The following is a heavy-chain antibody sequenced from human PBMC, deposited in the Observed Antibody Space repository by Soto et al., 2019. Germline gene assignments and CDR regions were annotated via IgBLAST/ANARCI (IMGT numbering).Heavy chain of an antibody. D-gene: IGHD2-15*01. CDR3: ASPPGLGYCSGGSCRDAFDI. V-gene: IGHV5-51*01. CDR1: GYSFTSYW. Sequence: GESLKISCKGSGYSFTSYWIGWVRQMPGKGLEWMGIIYPGDSDTRYSPSFQGQVTISADKSISTAYLQWSSLKASDTAMYYCASPPGLGYCSGGSCRDAFDIWGQGTMVTVSS. CDR2: IYPGDSDT. J-gene: IGHJ3*02.